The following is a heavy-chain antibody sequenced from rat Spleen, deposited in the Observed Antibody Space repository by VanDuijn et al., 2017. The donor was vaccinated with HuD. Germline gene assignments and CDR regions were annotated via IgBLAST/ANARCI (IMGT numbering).Heavy chain of an antibody. D-gene: IGHD5-1*01. J-gene: IGHJ1*01. CDR2: ICYEGSST. CDR1: GFTFSDYY. V-gene: IGHV5-22*01. Sequence: EVQLVESDGGLVQPGRSLKLSCAASGFTFSDYYMAWVRQAPTKGLEWVASICYEGSSTYYGDSVKGRFTISRDNAKGTLYLQMKSLRSEDTATYYCARHGLGSWYFDFWGPGTMVTVSS. CDR3: ARHGLGSWYFDF.